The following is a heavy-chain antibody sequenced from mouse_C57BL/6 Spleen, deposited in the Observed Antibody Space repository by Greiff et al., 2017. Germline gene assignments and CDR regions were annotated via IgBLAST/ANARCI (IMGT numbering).Heavy chain of an antibody. V-gene: IGHV1-69*01. J-gene: IGHJ4*01. Sequence: QVQLQQPGAELVMPGASVKLSCKASGYTFTSYWMHWVKQRPGQGLEWIGEIDPSDSYTNYNQKFKGKSTLTVDKSSSTAYMQLSSLTSEDSAVYYCARGSRDVAMDYWGQGTSVTVSS. CDR1: GYTFTSYW. D-gene: IGHD3-3*01. CDR3: ARGSRDVAMDY. CDR2: IDPSDSYT.